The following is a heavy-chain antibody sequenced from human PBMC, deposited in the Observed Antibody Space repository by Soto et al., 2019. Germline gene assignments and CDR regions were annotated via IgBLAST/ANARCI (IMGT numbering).Heavy chain of an antibody. CDR1: GFSLSTSGVG. Sequence: QITLKASGPTLVKPTQTLTLTGTFSGFSLSTSGVGVGWIRQPPGKALDWLALIYWNDYKRYSPSLKSRLTIAKDTSKNQVVLTMTNMDPVDTAIYYCAHRPDNWHPEDNWFDPWGLGTLVTVSS. CDR3: AHRPDNWHPEDNWFDP. V-gene: IGHV2-5*01. CDR2: IYWNDYK. J-gene: IGHJ5*02. D-gene: IGHD1-20*01.